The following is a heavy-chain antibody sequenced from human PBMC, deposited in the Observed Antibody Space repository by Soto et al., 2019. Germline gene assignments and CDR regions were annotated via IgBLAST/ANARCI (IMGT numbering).Heavy chain of an antibody. CDR3: ASHDPGARFDP. D-gene: IGHD1-1*01. J-gene: IGHJ5*02. Sequence: QVQLVQSGAEVKKPGASVTVSCKAPRYIFTAYFMHWVRQAPGQGLEWMGWINPNNGVTHYGLSFQGRVTMTRDTSISTAYMELSSLRSDDTAVYYCASHDPGARFDPWGQVTLVIVSS. V-gene: IGHV1-2*02. CDR1: RYIFTAYF. CDR2: INPNNGVT.